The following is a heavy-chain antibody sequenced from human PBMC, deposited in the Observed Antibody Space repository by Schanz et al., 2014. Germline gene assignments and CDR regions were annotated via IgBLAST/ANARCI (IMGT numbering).Heavy chain of an antibody. Sequence: EVQLVESGGGLVQPGGSLRLSCAASGFTFSSYWMHWVRQVPGKGLEWVSAMNESHSTIYYADSVRGRFTISRDNAENTLYLQMSSLRAEDTAVYYCARKVVATIGGYYDNWGQGTLVIVSS. CDR1: GFTFSSYW. D-gene: IGHD5-12*01. CDR2: MNESHSTI. CDR3: ARKVVATIGGYYDN. J-gene: IGHJ4*02. V-gene: IGHV3-74*01.